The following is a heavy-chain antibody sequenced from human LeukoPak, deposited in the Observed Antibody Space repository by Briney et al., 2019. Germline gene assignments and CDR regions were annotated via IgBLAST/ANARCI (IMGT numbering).Heavy chain of an antibody. CDR2: ISSSGTTI. Sequence: PGGSPRLSCAASGFTFSDYYMNWIRQAPGKGLEGVSYISSSGTTIYYADSVKGRFTISRDNSKNTLYLQMNSLRPEDTAVYYCAKSRGLYSGYDSVDYWGQGTLVSVSS. CDR1: GFTFSDYY. J-gene: IGHJ4*02. V-gene: IGHV3-11*04. CDR3: AKSRGLYSGYDSVDY. D-gene: IGHD5-12*01.